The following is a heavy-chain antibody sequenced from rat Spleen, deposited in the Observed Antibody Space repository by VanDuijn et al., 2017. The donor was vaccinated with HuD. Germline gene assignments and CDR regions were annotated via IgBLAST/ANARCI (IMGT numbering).Heavy chain of an antibody. CDR3: GRHYYTCYIYFDY. J-gene: IGHJ2*01. Sequence: EVQLVESGGGLVQPGRSLKLSCAASGFTFSNYDMAWVRQAPTKGLEWIASISSGGGITYYRDSVKGRFTISRDNAKNTQYLQLNSLRSEDTATYYCGRHYYTCYIYFDYWGQGVMVTVSS. CDR2: ISSGGGIT. V-gene: IGHV5S13*01. D-gene: IGHD1-2*01. CDR1: GFTFSNYD.